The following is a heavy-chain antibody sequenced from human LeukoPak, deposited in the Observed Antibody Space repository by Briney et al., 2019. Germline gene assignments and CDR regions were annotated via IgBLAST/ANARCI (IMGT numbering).Heavy chain of an antibody. V-gene: IGHV3-23*01. D-gene: IGHD5-18*01. CDR1: GFTFSSYG. CDR2: ISGSGGST. CDR3: AKDRGYSYGRNWFDP. Sequence: GGSLRLSCAASGFTFSSYGMHWVRQAPGKGLEWVSAISGSGGSTYYADSVKGRFTISRDNSKNTLYLQMNSLRAEDTAVYYCAKDRGYSYGRNWFDPWGQGTLVTVSS. J-gene: IGHJ5*02.